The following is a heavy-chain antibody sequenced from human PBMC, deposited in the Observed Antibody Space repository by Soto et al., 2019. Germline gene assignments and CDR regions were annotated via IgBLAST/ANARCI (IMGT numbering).Heavy chain of an antibody. CDR3: VRDGSGH. V-gene: IGHV3-66*01. CDR2: IYTGGGT. CDR1: GLTVSTNP. J-gene: IGHJ4*02. Sequence: EVQLVESGGGLVQPGGSLRLSCAASGLTVSTNPMSWVRQAPGKGLEWVSVIYTGGGTHYADSVKGRFTITRDNSKNTVNLQMNSLRPEDTAVYYCVRDGSGHWGQGTLVTVSS.